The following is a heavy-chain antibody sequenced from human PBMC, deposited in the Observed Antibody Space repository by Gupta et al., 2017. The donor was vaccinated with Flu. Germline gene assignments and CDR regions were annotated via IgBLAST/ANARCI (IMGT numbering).Heavy chain of an antibody. CDR3: AKDWKWNYNNYGMNV. CDR1: GFSFSNYG. CDR2: ISYDGSNK. D-gene: IGHD5-24*01. Sequence: QERVVESGGGVVQPGRSLRLSCAASGFSFSNYGMHWVSQAPGKGLELVAVISYDGSNKYYADSVKGRFTISRDNSKNTLYLQMNSLRTEDTAVYYCAKDWKWNYNNYGMNVWGQGTTVTVSS. J-gene: IGHJ6*02. V-gene: IGHV3-30*18.